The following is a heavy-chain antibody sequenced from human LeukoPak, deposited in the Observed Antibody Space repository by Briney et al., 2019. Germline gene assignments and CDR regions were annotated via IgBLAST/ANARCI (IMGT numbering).Heavy chain of an antibody. CDR1: GSTFSGHL. D-gene: IGHD2/OR15-2a*01. CDR3: AREGDRHFTFDY. Sequence: GRSLRLSCAASGSTFSGHLLHWVRQAPGKGREWVGGTAYDGAEKYYADSVRGRFAISRDNSKSTVYLEMNSLRPEDAAVYYCAREGDRHFTFDYWGRGTLVTVSS. CDR2: TAYDGAEK. J-gene: IGHJ4*02. V-gene: IGHV3-30*01.